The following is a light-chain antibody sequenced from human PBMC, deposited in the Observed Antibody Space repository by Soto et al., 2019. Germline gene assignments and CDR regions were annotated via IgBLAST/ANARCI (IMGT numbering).Light chain of an antibody. V-gene: IGKV3-15*01. Sequence: EIVMTQSPATLSASPGERATLSCRASQSVSTTLAWYQQKPGQAPRLLIYGASTRATGIPARFRGSGSETEFTLTISSLQSEDFTVYYWQQYNNWPYTFGQGTKLEI. CDR3: QQYNNWPYT. CDR1: QSVSTT. CDR2: GAS. J-gene: IGKJ2*01.